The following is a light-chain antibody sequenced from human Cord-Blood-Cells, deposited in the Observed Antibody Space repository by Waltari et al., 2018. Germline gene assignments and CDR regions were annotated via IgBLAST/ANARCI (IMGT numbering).Light chain of an antibody. Sequence: DSQMTQSPSSLAASVGVRVTITCLASQSISRYLNWYRQKPGKAPKLLIYADYSLQSGVPSRFSGSGSGTEFTLTISSLQPEDFATYYCQQSYSTPPTFGQGTKVEIK. V-gene: IGKV1-39*01. CDR1: QSISRY. CDR3: QQSYSTPPT. J-gene: IGKJ1*01. CDR2: ADY.